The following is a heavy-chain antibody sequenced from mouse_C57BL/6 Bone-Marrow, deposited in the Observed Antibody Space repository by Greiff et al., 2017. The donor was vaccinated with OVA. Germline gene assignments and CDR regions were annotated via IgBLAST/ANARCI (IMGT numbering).Heavy chain of an antibody. V-gene: IGHV7-3*01. CDR2: IRNKANGYTT. Sequence: EVKLMESGGGLVQPGGSLSFSCAASGFTFTDYYMSWVRQPPGKALEWLGFIRNKANGYTTEYSASVKGRFTISRDNSQSFLYLQMNALRAEDSATYYCARSLYDPAWFAYWGQGTLVTVSA. CDR1: GFTFTDYY. D-gene: IGHD2-3*01. CDR3: ARSLYDPAWFAY. J-gene: IGHJ3*01.